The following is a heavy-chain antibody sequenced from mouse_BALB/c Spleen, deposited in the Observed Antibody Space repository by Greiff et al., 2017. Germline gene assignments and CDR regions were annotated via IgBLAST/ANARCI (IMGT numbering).Heavy chain of an antibody. CDR2: INPSNGGT. J-gene: IGHJ1*01. CDR3: TRGGLYFDV. Sequence: QVQLKESGAELVKPGASVKLSCKASGYTFTSYYMYWVKQRPGQGLEWIGEINPSNGGTNFNEKFKSKATLTVDKSSSTAYMQLSSLTSEDSAVYYCTRGGLYFDVWGAGTTVTVSS. V-gene: IGHV1S81*02. CDR1: GYTFTSYY.